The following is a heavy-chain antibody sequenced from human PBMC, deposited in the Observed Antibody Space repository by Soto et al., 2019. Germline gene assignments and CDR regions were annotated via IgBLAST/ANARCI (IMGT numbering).Heavy chain of an antibody. CDR2: INHSGST. CDR1: GGSFSGYY. CDR3: AVRAFSSGWYSFFDY. J-gene: IGHJ4*02. D-gene: IGHD6-19*01. V-gene: IGHV4-34*01. Sequence: QVQLQQWGAGLLKPSETLSLTCAVYGGSFSGYYWSWIRQPPGKGLEWIGEINHSGSTNYNPSLKSRVTTSVDTSKNQSSLKLSSVTAADTAVYYCAVRAFSSGWYSFFDYWGQGTLVTVSS.